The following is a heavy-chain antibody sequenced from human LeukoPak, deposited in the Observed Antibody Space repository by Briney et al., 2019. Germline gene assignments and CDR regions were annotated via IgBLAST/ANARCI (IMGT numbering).Heavy chain of an antibody. J-gene: IGHJ6*02. V-gene: IGHV3-7*03. CDR2: IKQDGSEK. Sequence: GGSLRLSCAASGFTFSSYWMSWVRQAPGKGLEWVANIKQDGSEKYYVDSVKGRFTISRDNAKNSLYLQMNSLRAEDTAVYYCARETLTDVLRFLEWLPYYYYYYGMDVWGQGTTVIVSS. D-gene: IGHD3-3*01. CDR1: GFTFSSYW. CDR3: ARETLTDVLRFLEWLPYYYYYYGMDV.